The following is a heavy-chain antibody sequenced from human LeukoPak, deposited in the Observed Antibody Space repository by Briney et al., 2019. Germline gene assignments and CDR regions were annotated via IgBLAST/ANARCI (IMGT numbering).Heavy chain of an antibody. V-gene: IGHV3-73*01. J-gene: IGHJ4*02. D-gene: IGHD1-26*01. CDR1: GFTFGDYS. CDR2: IRSKANSYAT. Sequence: GGSLRLSCTASGFTFGDYSMSWVRQASGKGLEWVGRIRSKANSYATAYAASVKGRFTISRDDSKNTAYLQTNSLKTEDTAVYYCTSVVGATHYWGQGTLVTVSS. CDR3: TSVVGATHY.